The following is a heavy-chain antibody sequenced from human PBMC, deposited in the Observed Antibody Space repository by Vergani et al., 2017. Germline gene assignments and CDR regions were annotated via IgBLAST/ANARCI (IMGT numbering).Heavy chain of an antibody. D-gene: IGHD3-16*01. Sequence: QVQLQESGPGLVKPSETLSLTCTVSGGSISSYYWSWIRQPPGQGLEWIGYIYYSGSTNYNTSLKSRVTISVDTSKNQFSLKLSSVTAADTAVYYCARGGYDAFDIWGQGTMVTVSS. CDR1: GGSISSYY. V-gene: IGHV4-59*01. J-gene: IGHJ3*02. CDR2: IYYSGST. CDR3: ARGGYDAFDI.